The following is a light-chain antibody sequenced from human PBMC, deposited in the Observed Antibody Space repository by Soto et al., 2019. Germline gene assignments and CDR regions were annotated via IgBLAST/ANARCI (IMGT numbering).Light chain of an antibody. CDR3: QQYCSSPNMYT. CDR1: QSVSSSY. J-gene: IGKJ2*01. V-gene: IGKV3-20*01. Sequence: ESVLTQSPGTLSLSPGERATLSCRASQSVSSSYLAWYQQKPGQAPRLLIYGASSRATGIPDRFSGSGSGTDFTLTISRLEPEDFAVYYCQQYCSSPNMYTFGQGTKLEIK. CDR2: GAS.